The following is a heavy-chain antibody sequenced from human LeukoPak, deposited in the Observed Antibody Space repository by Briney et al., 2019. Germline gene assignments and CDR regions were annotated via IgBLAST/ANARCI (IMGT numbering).Heavy chain of an antibody. J-gene: IGHJ5*02. Sequence: GGSLRLSCAASGFTFSSYAMTWVRQAPGQGLEWVSSIDANGAGTFYADSVKGRSSISRDNAKNTLGLQMHSLTAEDTAVYYCAKDQSYYNWFDPWGQGTLVTVSS. CDR3: AKDQSYYNWFDP. D-gene: IGHD3-10*01. CDR1: GFTFSSYA. CDR2: IDANGAGT. V-gene: IGHV3-23*01.